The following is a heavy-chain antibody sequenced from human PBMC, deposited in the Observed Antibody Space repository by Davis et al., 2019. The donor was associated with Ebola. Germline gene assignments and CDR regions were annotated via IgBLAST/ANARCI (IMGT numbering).Heavy chain of an antibody. Sequence: GESLKISCAASGFTFSSYDMHWVRQATGKGLEWVSAIGTAGDTYYPGSVKGRFTISRENAKNSLYLQMNSLRAGDTAVYYCARAVAGSSVLFDYWGQGTLVTVSS. J-gene: IGHJ4*02. V-gene: IGHV3-13*01. D-gene: IGHD6-19*01. CDR2: IGTAGDT. CDR1: GFTFSSYD. CDR3: ARAVAGSSVLFDY.